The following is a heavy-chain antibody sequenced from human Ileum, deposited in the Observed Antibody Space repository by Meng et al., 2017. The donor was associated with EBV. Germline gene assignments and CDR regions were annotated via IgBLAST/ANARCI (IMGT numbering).Heavy chain of an antibody. Sequence: QGRAPDAAPGLVKPSGTLSLTWAVPGGSISSSNWWNWVRQPPGKGLEWIGEIYYSGSTIYNPSLKSRVTISVDKSKNLFSLKLSSVTAADTAVYYCARGYGSGRDYFDYWGQGTLVTVSS. CDR3: ARGYGSGRDYFDY. J-gene: IGHJ4*02. CDR1: GGSISSSNW. V-gene: IGHV4-4*02. D-gene: IGHD3-10*01. CDR2: IYYSGST.